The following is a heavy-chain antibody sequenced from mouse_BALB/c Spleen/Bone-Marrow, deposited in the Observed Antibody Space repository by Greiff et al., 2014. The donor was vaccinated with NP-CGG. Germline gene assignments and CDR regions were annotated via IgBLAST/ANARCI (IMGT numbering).Heavy chain of an antibody. D-gene: IGHD1-1*02. V-gene: IGHV1-69*02. CDR1: GYTFTSYW. CDR3: TRDDGGLAY. CDR2: IYPSDSYT. Sequence: QVQLKESGTDLVRPGASVKLSCKASGYTFTSYWINWVKQRPGQGLEWIGNIYPSDSYTNYNQKFKDKATLTVDKSSSTAYMHLSSPTSEDSAVYYCTRDDGGLAYWGQGTLVTVSA. J-gene: IGHJ3*01.